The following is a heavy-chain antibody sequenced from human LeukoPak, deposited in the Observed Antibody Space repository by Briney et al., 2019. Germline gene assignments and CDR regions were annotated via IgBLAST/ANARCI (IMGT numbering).Heavy chain of an antibody. D-gene: IGHD4-17*01. V-gene: IGHV3-23*01. CDR2: ISGSGSST. J-gene: IGHJ3*02. Sequence: PGGSLRLSRAASGFTFRSHTMSWVRQAPGRGLGWVSVISGSGSSTYYADSVEGRFTISRDNSKNTLYLQMNSLRAEDTAVYYCARGTIAVTPDAFDIWGQGTMVTVSS. CDR1: GFTFRSHT. CDR3: ARGTIAVTPDAFDI.